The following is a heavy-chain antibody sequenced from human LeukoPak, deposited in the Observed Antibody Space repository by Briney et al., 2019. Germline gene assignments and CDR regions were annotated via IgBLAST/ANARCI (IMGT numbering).Heavy chain of an antibody. CDR2: IRYDGSNK. J-gene: IGHJ4*02. Sequence: GGSLRLSCAASGFTFSSYGMHWVRQAPGKGLEWVAFIRYDGSNKYYADSVKGRFTISRDNSKNTLYLQMNSLRAEDTAVYYCAKGEYYYDSSGYPDYWGQGTLVTVSS. CDR1: GFTFSSYG. V-gene: IGHV3-30*02. CDR3: AKGEYYYDSSGYPDY. D-gene: IGHD3-22*01.